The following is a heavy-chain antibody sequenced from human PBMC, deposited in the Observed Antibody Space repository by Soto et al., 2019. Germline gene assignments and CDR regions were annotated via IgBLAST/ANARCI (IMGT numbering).Heavy chain of an antibody. V-gene: IGHV3-21*01. Sequence: GGSLRLSCAASGFTFSSYSMNWVRQAPGKGLEWVSSISSTSSYIYYADSVKGRFTISRDNAKNSLYLQMTSLRAEDTAVYYCAPEWLADYWGQGTLVNVSS. CDR2: ISSTSSYI. CDR3: APEWLADY. J-gene: IGHJ4*02. D-gene: IGHD3-3*01. CDR1: GFTFSSYS.